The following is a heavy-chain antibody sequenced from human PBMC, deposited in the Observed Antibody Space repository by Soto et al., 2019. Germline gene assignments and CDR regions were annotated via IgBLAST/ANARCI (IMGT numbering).Heavy chain of an antibody. CDR1: GFSFSDAW. D-gene: IGHD5-12*01. J-gene: IGHJ6*04. CDR3: ARDKSGYDSAEYGMDV. CDR2: IYYSGST. Sequence: PGGSLRLSCAASGFSFSDAWMTWVRQAPGKGLEWIGYIYYSGSTKYNPSLKSRVFISVDTSKNQFSLKLSSVTAADTGVYYCARDKSGYDSAEYGMDVWGKGTTVTVSS. V-gene: IGHV4-59*01.